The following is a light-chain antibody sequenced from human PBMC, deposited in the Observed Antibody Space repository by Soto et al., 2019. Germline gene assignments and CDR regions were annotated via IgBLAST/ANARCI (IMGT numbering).Light chain of an antibody. V-gene: IGKV3-11*01. J-gene: IGKJ5*01. CDR1: QSFRGL. Sequence: EVVLTQSPFTLSLSPGERATLSCRASQSFRGLLAWYQQKPGQAPRLLIYDAYNRATGIPPRFSGNGSGTDFTLTISSLEPEDSAVYYCQQRHMWPITFGQGTRLEIK. CDR2: DAY. CDR3: QQRHMWPIT.